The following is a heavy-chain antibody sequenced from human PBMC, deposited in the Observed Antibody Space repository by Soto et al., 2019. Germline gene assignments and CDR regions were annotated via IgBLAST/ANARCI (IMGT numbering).Heavy chain of an antibody. J-gene: IGHJ6*02. CDR2: ISWNSGSI. CDR3: ARAESRFLGMDV. Sequence: PVGSLRLSCAASGFTFDDYAMHWVRQAPGKGLEWVSGISWNSGSIGYVDSVKGRFTISRDNAKNSLYLQMNSLRAEDTAVYYCARAESRFLGMDVWGQGTTVTVSS. D-gene: IGHD3-3*01. V-gene: IGHV3-9*01. CDR1: GFTFDDYA.